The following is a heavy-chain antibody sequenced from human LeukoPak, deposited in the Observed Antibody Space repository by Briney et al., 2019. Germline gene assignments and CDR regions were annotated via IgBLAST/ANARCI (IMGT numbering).Heavy chain of an antibody. D-gene: IGHD5-18*01. CDR2: IYSGGST. Sequence: GGSLRLSCAASGFTVSSNYMSWVRQAPGKGLEWVSVIYSGGSTYYVDSVKGRFTISRDNPKNTPYLQMNSLRAEDTAVYYCASTAMGDYFDYWGQGTLVTVSS. V-gene: IGHV3-66*01. CDR1: GFTVSSNY. CDR3: ASTAMGDYFDY. J-gene: IGHJ4*02.